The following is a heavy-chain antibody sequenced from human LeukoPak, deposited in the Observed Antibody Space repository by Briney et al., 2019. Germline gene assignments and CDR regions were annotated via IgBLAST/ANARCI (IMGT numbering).Heavy chain of an antibody. D-gene: IGHD3-16*02. J-gene: IGHJ5*02. V-gene: IGHV4-30-4*01. CDR2: IYYSGST. CDR3: ARDYQGLYYNWFDP. Sequence: PSETLSLTCTVSGGSISSGDYYWSWIRQPPGKGLEWIGYIYYSGSTYYNPSLKSRVTISVDTSKNQFSLKLSSVTAADTAVYYCARDYQGLYYNWFDPWGQGTLVTVSS. CDR1: GGSISSGDYY.